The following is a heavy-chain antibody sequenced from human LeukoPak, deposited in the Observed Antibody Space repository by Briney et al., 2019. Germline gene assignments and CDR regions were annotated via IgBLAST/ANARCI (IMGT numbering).Heavy chain of an antibody. CDR3: ARSAYNYGYVYFDH. CDR2: IDPNSDNI. J-gene: IGHJ4*02. Sequence: ASVKVSCKASGYTFTGCFVHYVRQAPGQGLEWMGWIDPNSDNIRYSETFKDRVTMTRDTSTNTAYMELSWLRSDDTAVYYCARSAYNYGYVYFDHWGQGTLVIVSA. V-gene: IGHV1-2*02. CDR1: GYTFTGCF. D-gene: IGHD5-18*01.